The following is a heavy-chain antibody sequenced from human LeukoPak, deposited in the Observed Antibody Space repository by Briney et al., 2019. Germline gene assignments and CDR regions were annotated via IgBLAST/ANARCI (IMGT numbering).Heavy chain of an antibody. CDR1: GFTFSSYS. J-gene: IGHJ2*01. V-gene: IGHV3-21*01. Sequence: GGSLRLSCAASGFTFSSYSMNWVRQAPGKGLEWVSSISSGSTYINYADSVKGRFTISRDNAKNSLYLQMNSLSAEDTAFYYCARGLGGSYYYYFDPWGRGTLVTVSS. CDR3: ARGLGGSYYYYFDP. CDR2: ISSGSTYI. D-gene: IGHD1-26*01.